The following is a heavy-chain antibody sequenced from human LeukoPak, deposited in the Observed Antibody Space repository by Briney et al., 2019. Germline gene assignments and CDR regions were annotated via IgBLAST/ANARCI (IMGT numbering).Heavy chain of an antibody. CDR3: AKDACSSTSCSNDY. CDR1: GFTFSTYA. V-gene: IGHV3-9*01. CDR2: ISWNSGNI. D-gene: IGHD2-2*01. Sequence: SLRLSCAASGFTFSTYAMNWVRQAPGKGLEWVSGISWNSGNIDYADSVKGRFTISRDNAKNSLYLQMNSLRAEDTALYYCAKDACSSTSCSNDYWGQGTLVTVSS. J-gene: IGHJ4*02.